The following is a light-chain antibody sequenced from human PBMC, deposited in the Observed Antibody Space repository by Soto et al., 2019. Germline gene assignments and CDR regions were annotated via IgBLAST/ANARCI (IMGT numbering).Light chain of an antibody. CDR2: EVN. CDR3: SSYSSSTTLVV. Sequence: QSALTQPASVSGSPGQSLTISCTGTSSDVGGYNYVSWYQQHPGKAPKLMIYEVNNRPSGISDRFSGSKSGNTASLTISGRQAEDEANYYCSSYSSSTTLVVFGGGTKLTVL. V-gene: IGLV2-14*01. CDR1: SSDVGGYNY. J-gene: IGLJ2*01.